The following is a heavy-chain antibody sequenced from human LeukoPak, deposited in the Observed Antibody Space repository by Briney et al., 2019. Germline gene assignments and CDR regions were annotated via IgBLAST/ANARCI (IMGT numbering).Heavy chain of an antibody. CDR3: ARIIGYSNQFDY. CDR2: INNDGTET. Sequence: GGSLRLSCAASGFTFRNNWVHRVRQAPGKGLVWVSRINNDGTETTYADSVRGRFTISRDNAKNTLYLQMNSLKTEDTAVYYCARIIGYSNQFDYWGQGTLVTVSS. J-gene: IGHJ4*02. D-gene: IGHD5-18*01. CDR1: GFTFRNNW. V-gene: IGHV3-74*01.